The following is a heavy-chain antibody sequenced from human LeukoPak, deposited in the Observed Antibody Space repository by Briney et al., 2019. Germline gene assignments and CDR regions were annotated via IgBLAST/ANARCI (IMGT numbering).Heavy chain of an antibody. V-gene: IGHV4-61*02. J-gene: IGHJ4*02. Sequence: PSGTLSLTCTASGGSISSGSYYWSWIRQPAGKGLEWMGRIYTSGSTNYNPSLKSRVTISVDTSKNQFSLKLSSVTAADTAVYYCASEAAGDYWGQGTLVTVSS. CDR3: ASEAAGDY. CDR1: GGSISSGSYY. CDR2: IYTSGST.